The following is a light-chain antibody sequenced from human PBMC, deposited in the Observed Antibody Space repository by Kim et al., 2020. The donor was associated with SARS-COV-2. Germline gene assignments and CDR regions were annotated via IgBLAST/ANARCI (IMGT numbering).Light chain of an antibody. CDR2: AAS. J-gene: IGKJ1*01. CDR3: QQANSFPPFA. V-gene: IGKV1-12*01. CDR1: QNINTW. Sequence: SVGDRVTLTCRASQNINTWLAWYQQKPGKAPKLLIYAASSRESGVPSRFSGSGSGTEFTLTIARLQPDDSATYYCQQANSFPPFAFGQGTKVDIK.